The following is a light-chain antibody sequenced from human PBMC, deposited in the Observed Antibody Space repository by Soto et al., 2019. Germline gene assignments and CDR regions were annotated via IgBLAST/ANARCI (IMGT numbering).Light chain of an antibody. V-gene: IGKV3-20*01. Sequence: ENVLTQSPGTLVLSPGDRATLSCRASQSVGSNAVVWFQQKPGQAPRLLIYAAFTRATGIPDRFSGSGSGTDFTLTINRLEPEDFAVYYCQLYGGSHMFSFGQGTKLEIK. CDR2: AAF. J-gene: IGKJ2*01. CDR3: QLYGGSHMFS. CDR1: QSVGSNA.